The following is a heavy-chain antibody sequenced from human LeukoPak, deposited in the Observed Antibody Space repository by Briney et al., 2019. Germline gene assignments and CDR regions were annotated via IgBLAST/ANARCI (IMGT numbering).Heavy chain of an antibody. D-gene: IGHD1-26*01. J-gene: IGHJ4*02. CDR2: ISYDGSNK. Sequence: GGSLRLSCAASGFTFSSYAMHWVRQAPGKGLEWVAVISYDGSNKYYADSVKGRFTISRDNSKNTLYLQMNSLRAEDTAVYYCARDSQRGIVGANPVGYWGQGTLVTVSS. V-gene: IGHV3-30-3*01. CDR3: ARDSQRGIVGANPVGY. CDR1: GFTFSSYA.